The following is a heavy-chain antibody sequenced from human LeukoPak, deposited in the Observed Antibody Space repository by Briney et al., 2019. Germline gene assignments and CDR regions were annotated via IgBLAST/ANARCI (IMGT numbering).Heavy chain of an antibody. CDR3: AREGSGSYSGDY. CDR2: IIPILGIA. Sequence: SVKVSCKASGGTFSSYTISWVRQAPGQGLEWMGRIIPILGIANYAQKFQGGVTITAGKSTSTAYMELSRLRSDDTAVYYCAREGSGSYSGDYWGQGTLVTVSS. V-gene: IGHV1-69*04. J-gene: IGHJ4*02. CDR1: GGTFSSYT. D-gene: IGHD1-26*01.